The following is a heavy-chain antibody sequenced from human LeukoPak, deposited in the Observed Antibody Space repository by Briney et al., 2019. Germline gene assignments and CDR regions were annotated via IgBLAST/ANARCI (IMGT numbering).Heavy chain of an antibody. CDR3: ARRPSYGDYWFDP. V-gene: IGHV1-69*13. CDR2: IIPIFGTA. D-gene: IGHD4-17*01. J-gene: IGHJ5*02. CDR1: GGTFSSYA. Sequence: GASVKVSCKASGGTFSSYAISWVRQAPGQGLEWMGGIIPIFGTANYAQKFQGRVTITADESTSTAYMELSSLRSEDTAVYYCARRPSYGDYWFDPWGQGTLVTVSS.